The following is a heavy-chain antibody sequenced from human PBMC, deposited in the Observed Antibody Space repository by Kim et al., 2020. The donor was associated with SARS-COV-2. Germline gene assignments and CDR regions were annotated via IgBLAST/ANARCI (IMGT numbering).Heavy chain of an antibody. J-gene: IGHJ4*02. CDR3: ARDRKSGTSGVCEKDSFDY. Sequence: KGRFSISRDNAKNSLFLQMYSLRAEDTAVYFCARDRKSGTSGVCEKDSFDYWGQGTLVTVSS. D-gene: IGHD2-8*01. V-gene: IGHV3-48*01.